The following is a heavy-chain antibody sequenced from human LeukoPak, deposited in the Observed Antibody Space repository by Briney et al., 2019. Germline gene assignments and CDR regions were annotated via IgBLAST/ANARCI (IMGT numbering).Heavy chain of an antibody. CDR1: GGSFSGYY. J-gene: IGHJ4*02. Sequence: PSETLTLTCAVYGGSFSGYYWSWMRQPPGKGLEWIGEINHSGSTNYNPSLKSRVTISVDTSKNQFSLKLSSVTAADTAVYYCARRVRRNYYDSSGYLGYWGQGTLVTVSS. CDR2: INHSGST. D-gene: IGHD3-22*01. CDR3: ARRVRRNYYDSSGYLGY. V-gene: IGHV4-34*01.